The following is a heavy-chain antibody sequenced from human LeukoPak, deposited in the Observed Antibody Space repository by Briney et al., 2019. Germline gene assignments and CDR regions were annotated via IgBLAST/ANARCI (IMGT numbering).Heavy chain of an antibody. CDR2: ISGSGGST. D-gene: IGHD3-10*01. J-gene: IGHJ4*02. V-gene: IGHV3-23*01. CDR1: GFSFRNYG. CDR3: AKDYYYGSGSYPDY. Sequence: HAGGSLRLSCAASGFSFRNYGRRWVRQAPGKGLEWVSAISGSGGSTYYADYVKGRFTISRDNSKNTLYLQMNSLRAQDTAVYYCAKDYYYGSGSYPDYWGQGTLVTVSS.